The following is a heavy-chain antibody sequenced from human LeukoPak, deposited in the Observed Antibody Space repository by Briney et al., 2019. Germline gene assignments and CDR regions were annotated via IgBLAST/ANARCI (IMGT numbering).Heavy chain of an antibody. CDR2: INSDGSST. CDR3: ARSTYYYGSAPDY. D-gene: IGHD3-10*01. J-gene: IGHJ4*02. V-gene: IGHV3-74*01. Sequence: PGGSLRLSCAASAFTFSSDWRHWVRHAPGKGVVWVSRINSDGSSTSYADSVKGRFTISRDNAKNTLYLQMNSLRAEDTAVYYCARSTYYYGSAPDYWGQGTLVTVSS. CDR1: AFTFSSDW.